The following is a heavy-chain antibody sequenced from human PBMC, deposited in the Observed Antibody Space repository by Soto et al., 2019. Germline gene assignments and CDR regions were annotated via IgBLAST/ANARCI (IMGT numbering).Heavy chain of an antibody. CDR3: ASSAPSGSPISLKYFQH. Sequence: GASVKVSCKASGGTFSSYAISWVRQAPGQGLEWMGGIIPIFGTANYAQKFQGRVTITADESTSTAYMELSSLRSEDTAVYYCASSAPSGSPISLKYFQHWGQGTLVTVSS. V-gene: IGHV1-69*13. D-gene: IGHD3-10*01. J-gene: IGHJ1*01. CDR1: GGTFSSYA. CDR2: IIPIFGTA.